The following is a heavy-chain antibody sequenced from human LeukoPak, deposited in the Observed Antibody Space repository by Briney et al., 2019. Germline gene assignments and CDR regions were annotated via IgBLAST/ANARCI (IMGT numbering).Heavy chain of an antibody. Sequence: SETLSLTCTVSGGSVSSGSYYWSWIRQPPGKGLEWIGYIYYSGGTNYNPSLKSRVTISVDTSKNQFSLKLSSVTAADTAVYYCARGTYYYDSSGYYHFDYWGQGTLVTVSS. CDR2: IYYSGGT. V-gene: IGHV4-61*01. D-gene: IGHD3-22*01. CDR3: ARGTYYYDSSGYYHFDY. CDR1: GGSVSSGSYY. J-gene: IGHJ4*02.